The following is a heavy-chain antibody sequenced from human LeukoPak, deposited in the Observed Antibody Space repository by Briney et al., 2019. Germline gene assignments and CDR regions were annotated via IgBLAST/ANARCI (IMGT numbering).Heavy chain of an antibody. D-gene: IGHD6-19*01. CDR1: GFTFSSYG. V-gene: IGHV3-30*18. Sequence: GSLILSCAASGFTFSSYGMHWVRQAPGKGLEWVAVISYDGSNKYYADSVKGRFTISRDNSKNTLYLQMNSLRAEDTAVYYCAKDPSGAGNGAFDIWGQGTMVTVSS. CDR2: ISYDGSNK. CDR3: AKDPSGAGNGAFDI. J-gene: IGHJ3*02.